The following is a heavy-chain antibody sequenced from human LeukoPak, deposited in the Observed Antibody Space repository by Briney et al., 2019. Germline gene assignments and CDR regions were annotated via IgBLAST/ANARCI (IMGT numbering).Heavy chain of an antibody. Sequence: GASAKVSCKASGGTFSSYAISWVRQAPGQGLEWMGGIIPIFGTANYAQKFQGRVTITADKSTSTAYMELSSLRSEDTAVYYCARANPRYCSSTSCPNWFDPWGQGTLVTVSS. CDR3: ARANPRYCSSTSCPNWFDP. CDR1: GGTFSSYA. V-gene: IGHV1-69*06. D-gene: IGHD2-2*01. J-gene: IGHJ5*02. CDR2: IIPIFGTA.